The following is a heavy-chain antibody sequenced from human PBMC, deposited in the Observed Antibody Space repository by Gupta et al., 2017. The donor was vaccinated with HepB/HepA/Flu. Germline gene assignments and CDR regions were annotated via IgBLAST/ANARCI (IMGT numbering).Heavy chain of an antibody. Sequence: EVQLVQSGAEVKKPGESLKISCKGSGYSFTSYWIGWVRQMPGKGLEWMGIIYPGDSDTRYSPSFQGQVTISADKSISTAYLQWSSLKASDTAMYYCARQLGYYDILTGYYNYYFDYWGQGTLVTVSS. V-gene: IGHV5-51*01. CDR2: IYPGDSDT. CDR3: ARQLGYYDILTGYYNYYFDY. J-gene: IGHJ4*02. CDR1: GYSFTSYW. D-gene: IGHD3-9*01.